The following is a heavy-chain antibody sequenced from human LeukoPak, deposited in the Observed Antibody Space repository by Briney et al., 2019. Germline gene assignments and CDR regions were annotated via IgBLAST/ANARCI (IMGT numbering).Heavy chain of an antibody. CDR2: MNPNSGNT. V-gene: IGHV1-8*01. D-gene: IGHD3-10*01. J-gene: IGHJ5*02. CDR1: GYTFTSYD. Sequence: ASVKVSCKASGYTFTSYDINWVRQATGQGLEWMGWMNPNSGNTGCAQKFQGRVTMTRNTSISTAYMELSSLRSEDTAVYYCARGGRLRWFGKNWFDPWGQGTLVTVSS. CDR3: ARGGRLRWFGKNWFDP.